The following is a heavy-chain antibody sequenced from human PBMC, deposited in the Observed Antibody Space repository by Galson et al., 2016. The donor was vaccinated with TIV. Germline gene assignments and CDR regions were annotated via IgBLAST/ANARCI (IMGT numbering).Heavy chain of an antibody. Sequence: SVKVSCKASGGIFRNFAITWVRQAPGQGLEWMGVILPIFGTTNYARKFQGRVTITADEPAMTAYMELSSLRSDDTAVYYCTRSPYSNHAPGGDYYFDFWGQGTLVTVSS. CDR2: ILPIFGTT. J-gene: IGHJ4*02. CDR1: GGIFRNFA. V-gene: IGHV1-69*13. D-gene: IGHD4-11*01. CDR3: TRSPYSNHAPGGDYYFDF.